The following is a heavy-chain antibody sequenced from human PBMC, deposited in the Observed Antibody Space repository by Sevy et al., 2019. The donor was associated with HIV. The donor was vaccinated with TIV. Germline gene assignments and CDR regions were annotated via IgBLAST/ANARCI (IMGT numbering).Heavy chain of an antibody. CDR1: GFTFSSYA. J-gene: IGHJ4*02. Sequence: GGSLRLSCAASGFTFSSYAMHWVRQAPGKGLEWVAVISYDGSNKYYADSVKGRFTISRDNSKNTLYLQMNSLRAEDTAVYYCARDALSGTSAYWGQGTLVTVSS. CDR2: ISYDGSNK. D-gene: IGHD1-7*01. CDR3: ARDALSGTSAY. V-gene: IGHV3-30-3*01.